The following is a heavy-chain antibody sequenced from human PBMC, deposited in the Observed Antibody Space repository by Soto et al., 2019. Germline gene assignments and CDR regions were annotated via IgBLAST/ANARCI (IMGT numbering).Heavy chain of an antibody. V-gene: IGHV3-30-3*01. Sequence: QVQLVESGGGVVQPARSLRLSCAASGFTFSSYAMHWVRQAPGKGLEWVAVISYDGSDKYYADSVKGRFTISRDNSKSTLYLQMNSLRVEDTAVYYCARGSSSSWPYYYYGMDVWGQGTTVTVSS. CDR2: ISYDGSDK. CDR1: GFTFSSYA. D-gene: IGHD6-13*01. J-gene: IGHJ6*02. CDR3: ARGSSSSWPYYYYGMDV.